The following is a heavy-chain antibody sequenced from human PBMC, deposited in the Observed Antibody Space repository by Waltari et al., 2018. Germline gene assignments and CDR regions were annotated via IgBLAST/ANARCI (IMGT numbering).Heavy chain of an antibody. CDR1: GFTFSNDY. V-gene: IGHV3-15*05. J-gene: IGHJ5*02. CDR3: TTKLYS. D-gene: IGHD2-15*01. CDR2: VKSYTDGGTT. Sequence: EVQLVESGGGLVGPGESLRLSCAASGFTFSNDYMTWVRQAPGKGLEWVGRVKSYTDGGTTEYAAPVKGRFIISRDDSKNTLYLQMNSLKTEDTAVYYCTTKLYSWGQGTLVTVSS.